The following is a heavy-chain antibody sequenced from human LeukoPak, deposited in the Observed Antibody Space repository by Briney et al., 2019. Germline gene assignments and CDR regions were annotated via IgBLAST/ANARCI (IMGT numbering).Heavy chain of an antibody. CDR1: GFFFNSYW. CDR2: ENQDGSEI. CDR3: ARGRDVDS. Sequence: PGGSLRLSCVTSGFFFNSYWMSWVRQAPGKGLEWVANENQDGSEIYYVDSVKGRFIMSRDNTKNSFYLQMSSLRVEDTAVYYCARGRDVDSWGQGILVTVSS. J-gene: IGHJ5*01. V-gene: IGHV3-7*03.